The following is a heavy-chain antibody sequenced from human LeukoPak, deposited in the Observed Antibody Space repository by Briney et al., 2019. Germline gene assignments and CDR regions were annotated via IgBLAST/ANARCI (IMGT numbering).Heavy chain of an antibody. J-gene: IGHJ6*02. CDR3: ARDLHYYVAMDV. CDR1: GFTFSNYA. V-gene: IGHV3-23*01. D-gene: IGHD3-10*02. Sequence: GGSLRLSCAPSGFTFSNYAMRWVRQAPGKGLEWVSAISGSGGSTYYADSVKGRFTISRDNSKSMLFLQLNSLRAEDTALYYCARDLHYYVAMDVWGQGTTVTVSS. CDR2: ISGSGGST.